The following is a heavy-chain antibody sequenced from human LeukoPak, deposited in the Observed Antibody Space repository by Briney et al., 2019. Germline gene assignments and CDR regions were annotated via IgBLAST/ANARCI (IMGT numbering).Heavy chain of an antibody. CDR2: IYYSGST. V-gene: IGHV4-59*12. D-gene: IGHD3-22*01. J-gene: IGHJ4*02. CDR1: GGSISSYY. Sequence: SETLSLTCTVSGGSISSYYWSWIRQPPGKGLEWIGYIYYSGSTNYNPSLKSRVTISVDTSKNQFSLKLSSVTAADTAVYYCARESGVTMIVVALDYWGQGTLVTVSS. CDR3: ARESGVTMIVVALDY.